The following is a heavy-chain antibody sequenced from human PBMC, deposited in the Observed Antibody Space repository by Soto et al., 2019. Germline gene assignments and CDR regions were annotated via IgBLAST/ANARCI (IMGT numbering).Heavy chain of an antibody. V-gene: IGHV1-3*01. Sequence: QVQLVQSGAEVKKPGASVKVSCKASGYTFTSYAMHWVRQAPGQRLEWMGWINAGNGNTKYSQKFQGRVTITRHTSASTAYMELSSLRSEDSAVYYCARDGYCSSTSCSDYYYYGMDVWGQGTTVTVSS. J-gene: IGHJ6*02. CDR2: INAGNGNT. CDR3: ARDGYCSSTSCSDYYYYGMDV. D-gene: IGHD2-2*03. CDR1: GYTFTSYA.